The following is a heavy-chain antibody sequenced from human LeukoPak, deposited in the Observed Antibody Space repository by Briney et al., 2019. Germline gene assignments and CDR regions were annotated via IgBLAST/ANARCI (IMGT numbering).Heavy chain of an antibody. V-gene: IGHV4-34*01. CDR3: ASYSSSPLFDY. J-gene: IGHJ4*02. CDR1: GGSFSGYY. Sequence: PSETLSLTCAVYGGSFSGYYWSWIRQPPGKGLEWIGEINHSGSTNYNPSLKSRVTISVDTSKSQFSLKLSSVSAADAAVYYCASYSSSPLFDYWGEGTLTAVSS. D-gene: IGHD6-6*01. CDR2: INHSGST.